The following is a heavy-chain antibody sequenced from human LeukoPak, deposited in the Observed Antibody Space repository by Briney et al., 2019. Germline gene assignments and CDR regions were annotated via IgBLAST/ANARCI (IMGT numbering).Heavy chain of an antibody. Sequence: SETLSLTCAAYGGSFSGYYWSWIRQPPGKGLEWIGEINHSGSTNYNPSLKSRVTISVDTSKNQFSLKLSSVTAADTAVYYCASENRDGLQPDFDYWGQGTLVTVSS. CDR1: GGSFSGYY. CDR2: INHSGST. V-gene: IGHV4-34*01. J-gene: IGHJ4*02. D-gene: IGHD1-1*01. CDR3: ASENRDGLQPDFDY.